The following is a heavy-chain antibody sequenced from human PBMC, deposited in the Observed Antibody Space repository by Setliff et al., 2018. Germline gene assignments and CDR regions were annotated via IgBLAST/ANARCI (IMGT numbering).Heavy chain of an antibody. CDR2: IYHSGST. J-gene: IGHJ6*02. Sequence: SETLSLTCTVSGYSISSGYYWGWIRQPPGKGLEWIGYIYHSGSTYYNPSLKSRVTISVDRSKNQFSLKLSSVTAADTAVYYCARAPRIAAAGTWSAGYGMDVWGQGTTVTVSS. V-gene: IGHV4-38-2*02. D-gene: IGHD6-13*01. CDR3: ARAPRIAAAGTWSAGYGMDV. CDR1: GYSISSGYY.